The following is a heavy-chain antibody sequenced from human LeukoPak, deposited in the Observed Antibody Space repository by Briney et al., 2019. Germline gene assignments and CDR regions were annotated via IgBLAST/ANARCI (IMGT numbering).Heavy chain of an antibody. CDR3: ARLHYYDSSGNYYGANWFDS. J-gene: IGHJ5*01. D-gene: IGHD3-22*01. CDR1: GXTVSSNY. CDR2: IYSGGVT. Sequence: PGGSLRLSWAASGXTVSSNYMSWVRQAPGKGLEWVSVIYSGGVTYYTDSVKGRFAISRDNSKNTLYLQMNSLRAEDTAVYYCARLHYYDSSGNYYGANWFDSWGQGTLVTVSS. V-gene: IGHV3-53*01.